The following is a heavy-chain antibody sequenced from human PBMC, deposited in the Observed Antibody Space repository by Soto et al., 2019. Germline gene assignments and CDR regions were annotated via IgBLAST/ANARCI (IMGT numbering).Heavy chain of an antibody. CDR1: GGSISSGGYS. Sequence: SETLSLTCAVSGGSISSGGYSWSWIRQPPGKGLEWIGYIYHSGSTYYNPSLKSRVTISVDRSKNQFSLKLSSVTAADTAVYYCAREGNNWFDPWGQGTLVTVSS. V-gene: IGHV4-30-2*01. CDR2: IYHSGST. J-gene: IGHJ5*02. CDR3: AREGNNWFDP.